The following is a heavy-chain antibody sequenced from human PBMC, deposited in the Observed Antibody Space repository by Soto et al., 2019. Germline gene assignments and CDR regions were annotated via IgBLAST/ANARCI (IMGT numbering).Heavy chain of an antibody. CDR2: ISGSGGST. D-gene: IGHD3-3*01. V-gene: IGHV3-23*01. CDR1: VFTFSSYE. J-gene: IGHJ3*02. Sequence: GGALRGCGAEPVFTFSSYEMSWVRQAPGKGLEWVSAISGSGGSTYYADSVKGRFTISRDNSKNTLYLQMNSLRAEDTAVYYCAKEWAGGVAFDAFDIWGQGT. CDR3: AKEWAGGVAFDAFDI.